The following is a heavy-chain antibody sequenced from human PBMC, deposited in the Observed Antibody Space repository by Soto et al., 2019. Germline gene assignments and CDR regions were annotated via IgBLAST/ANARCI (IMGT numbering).Heavy chain of an antibody. CDR3: ARGSRITIFGVVQRYMDV. CDR2: IGTAGDT. D-gene: IGHD3-3*01. CDR1: GFTCGSYG. Sequence: GGSIRLSSTASGFTCGSYGVHWVRQTTGKGLEWVSAIGTAGDTYYPGSVKGRFTISRENAKNSLYLQMNSLRAGDTAVYYCARGSRITIFGVVQRYMDVWGKGTTVTVSS. J-gene: IGHJ6*03. V-gene: IGHV3-13*01.